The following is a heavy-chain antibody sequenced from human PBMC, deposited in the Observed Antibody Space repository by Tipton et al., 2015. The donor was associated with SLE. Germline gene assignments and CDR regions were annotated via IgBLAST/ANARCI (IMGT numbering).Heavy chain of an antibody. CDR1: GFTFSSYW. CDR3: ARGRVVPAAISDYYYYMDV. CDR2: INSDGSST. J-gene: IGHJ6*03. V-gene: IGHV3-74*01. Sequence: AVSGFTFSSYWTHWVRQAPGKGLVWVSRINSDGSSTSYADSVKGRFTISRDNAKNTLYLQMNSLRAEDTAVYYCARGRVVPAAISDYYYYMDVWGKGTTVTVSS. D-gene: IGHD2-2*02.